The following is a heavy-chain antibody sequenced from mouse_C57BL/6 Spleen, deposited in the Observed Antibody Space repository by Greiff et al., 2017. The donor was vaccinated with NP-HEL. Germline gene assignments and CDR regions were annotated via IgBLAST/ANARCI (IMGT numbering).Heavy chain of an antibody. V-gene: IGHV1-64*01. CDR1: GYTFTSYW. J-gene: IGHJ3*01. CDR3: AREGSSGYGFAY. D-gene: IGHD3-2*02. Sequence: VQLQQPGAELVKPGASVKLSCKASGYTFTSYWMHWVKQRPGQGLEWIGMIHPHSGSTNYNEKFKSKATLTVDKSSSTAYMQLSSLTSEDSAVYYCAREGSSGYGFAYWGQGTLVTVSA. CDR2: IHPHSGST.